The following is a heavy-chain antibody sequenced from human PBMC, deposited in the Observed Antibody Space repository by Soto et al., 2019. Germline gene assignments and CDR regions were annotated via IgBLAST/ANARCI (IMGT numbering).Heavy chain of an antibody. CDR1: GFTFSSYA. CDR2: ISGSGGST. CDR3: ASDSSGYYHRPYYYGMDV. J-gene: IGHJ6*02. V-gene: IGHV3-23*01. Sequence: GGSLRLSCAASGFTFSSYAMSWVRQAPGKGLEWVSAISGSGGSTYYADSVKGRFTISRDNSKNTLYLQMNSLRAEDTAVYYCASDSSGYYHRPYYYGMDVWGQGTTVTVSS. D-gene: IGHD3-22*01.